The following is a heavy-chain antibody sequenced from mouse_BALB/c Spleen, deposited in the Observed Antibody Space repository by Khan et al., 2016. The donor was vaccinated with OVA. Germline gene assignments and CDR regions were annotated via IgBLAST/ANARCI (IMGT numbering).Heavy chain of an antibody. Sequence: EVQLQVSGPGLVKPSQSLSLTCTVTGYSITSGYGWNWIRQFPGNKLEWMGYISYSGSTNYNPTLKSRISITRDTSKNQFFLQLNSVTTEDTATYYGARTARITYWGQGTTLTVSS. V-gene: IGHV3-2*02. CDR3: ARTARITY. J-gene: IGHJ2*01. D-gene: IGHD1-2*01. CDR1: GYSITSGYG. CDR2: ISYSGST.